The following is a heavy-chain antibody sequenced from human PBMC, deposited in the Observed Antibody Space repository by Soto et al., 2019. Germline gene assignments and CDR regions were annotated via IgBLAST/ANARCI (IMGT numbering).Heavy chain of an antibody. CDR1: GGSFSGYD. D-gene: IGHD6-13*01. CDR2: INHSGST. V-gene: IGHV4-34*01. J-gene: IGHJ5*02. Sequence: PSETLSLTCAVYGGSFSGYDWSWIRQPPGKGLEWIGEINHSGSTNYNPSLKSRVTISVDTSKNQFSLKLSSVTAADTAVYYCARVLAQQLDDWFDPWGQGTLVTVSS. CDR3: ARVLAQQLDDWFDP.